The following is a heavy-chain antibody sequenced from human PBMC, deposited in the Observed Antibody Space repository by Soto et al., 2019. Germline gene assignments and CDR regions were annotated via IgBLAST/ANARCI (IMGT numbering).Heavy chain of an antibody. V-gene: IGHV3-30-3*01. CDR3: ARDLEWELSIVGAVDY. D-gene: IGHD1-26*01. CDR1: GFTFSSYA. CDR2: ISYDGSNK. J-gene: IGHJ4*02. Sequence: QVQLVESGGGVVQPGRSLRLSCAASGFTFSSYAMHWVRQAPGKGLEWVAVISYDGSNKYYADSVKGRFTISRDNSKNTLYLQMNSLRAEDTAVYYRARDLEWELSIVGAVDYWGQGTLVTVSS.